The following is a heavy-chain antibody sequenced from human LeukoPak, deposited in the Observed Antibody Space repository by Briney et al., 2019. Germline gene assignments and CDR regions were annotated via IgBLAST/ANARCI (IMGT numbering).Heavy chain of an antibody. J-gene: IGHJ4*02. D-gene: IGHD3-3*01. V-gene: IGHV3-7*01. CDR2: IQQDGSEK. Sequence: TGGSLRLSCAASGFTFKGYWMSWVRQAPGKGLEWVANIQQDGSEKKYVDSVKGRFTISRDNAKNSLYLQMNSLRAEDTAVYYCAKSPTYYDFWSGYKFIDYWGQGTLVTVSS. CDR1: GFTFKGYW. CDR3: AKSPTYYDFWSGYKFIDY.